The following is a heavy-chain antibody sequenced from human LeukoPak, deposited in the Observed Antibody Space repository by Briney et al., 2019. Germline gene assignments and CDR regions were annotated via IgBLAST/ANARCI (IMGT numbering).Heavy chain of an antibody. J-gene: IGHJ4*02. Sequence: GGSLRLSCAASGFTFSYYWMVWVRQAPGKGLVSVSRISSDGTSTTYADSVKGRFTVSRDNAKNTLYLQMNSLRADDTAVHYCARDDSNGVDYWGQGTLVTVSS. D-gene: IGHD6-19*01. CDR1: GFTFSYYW. CDR3: ARDDSNGVDY. V-gene: IGHV3-74*01. CDR2: ISSDGTST.